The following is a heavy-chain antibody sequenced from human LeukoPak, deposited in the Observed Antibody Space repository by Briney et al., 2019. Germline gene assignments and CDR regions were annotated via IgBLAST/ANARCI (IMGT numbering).Heavy chain of an antibody. V-gene: IGHV1-69*06. D-gene: IGHD2-15*01. Sequence: ASVKVSCKASGGTFSSYAISWVRQAPGQGLEWMGGIIPIFGTANYAQKFQGRVTITADKSTSTAYMELSRLRSDDTAVYYCARARLGYCSTLGGSCPLYFDYWGQGTLVTVSS. J-gene: IGHJ4*02. CDR1: GGTFSSYA. CDR2: IIPIFGTA. CDR3: ARARLGYCSTLGGSCPLYFDY.